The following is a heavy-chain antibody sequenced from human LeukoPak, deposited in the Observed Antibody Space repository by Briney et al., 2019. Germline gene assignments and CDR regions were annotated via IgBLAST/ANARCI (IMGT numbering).Heavy chain of an antibody. Sequence: GGSLRLSCAASGFTFSSYGMNWVRQAPGKGLEWVSYISSSTGTIYYADSVKGRFTISRDNAKNSLYLQMNSLRAEDTAVYFCVSSSSWYYFGYWGQGTLVTVSS. CDR1: GFTFSSYG. CDR2: ISSSTGTI. V-gene: IGHV3-48*01. CDR3: VSSSSWYYFGY. J-gene: IGHJ4*02. D-gene: IGHD6-13*01.